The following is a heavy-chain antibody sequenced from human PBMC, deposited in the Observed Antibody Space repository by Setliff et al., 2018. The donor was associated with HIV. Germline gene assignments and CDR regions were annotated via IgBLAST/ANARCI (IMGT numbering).Heavy chain of an antibody. D-gene: IGHD3-22*01. V-gene: IGHV3-21*01. CDR1: GFTFSSYS. CDR3: TRDGPYYYDTSANY. CDR2: ISSSGRSI. Sequence: GESLKISCAASGFTFSSYSMNRVRQDPGRGLEWVSSISSSGRSIHYADSVKGRFTISRDDAKNSLFFQMNSLRVDDTAVYYCTRDGPYYYDTSANYCGQGPLVTVAS. J-gene: IGHJ4*02.